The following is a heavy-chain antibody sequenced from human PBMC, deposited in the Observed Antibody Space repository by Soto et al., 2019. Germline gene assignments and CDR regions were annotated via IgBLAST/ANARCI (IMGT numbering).Heavy chain of an antibody. J-gene: IGHJ4*02. V-gene: IGHV4-34*01. CDR2: INHSGST. D-gene: IGHD3-3*01. CDR3: ARSYLLDYDFWSGSKKGFDY. CDR1: GGSFSGYY. Sequence: SETLSLTCAVYGGSFSGYYWSWIRQPPGKGLEWIGEINHSGSTNYNPSLKSRVTISVDTSKNQFSLKLSSVTAADTAVYYCARSYLLDYDFWSGSKKGFDYWGQGTLVTV.